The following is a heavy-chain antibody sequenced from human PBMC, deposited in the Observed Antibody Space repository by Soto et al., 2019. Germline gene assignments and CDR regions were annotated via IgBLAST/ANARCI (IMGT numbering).Heavy chain of an antibody. V-gene: IGHV1-18*01. CDR2: ISAYNGNT. J-gene: IGHJ4*02. D-gene: IGHD2-15*01. CDR1: GDSIESYG. Sequence: KLRCEARGDSIESYGISWARQYPGQGLEWMGWISAYNGNTNYAQKLQGRVTMTTDTSTSTAYMELRSLRSDDTAVYYCARSGGSSYYFDYWGQRTLVTVSS. CDR3: ARSGGSSYYFDY.